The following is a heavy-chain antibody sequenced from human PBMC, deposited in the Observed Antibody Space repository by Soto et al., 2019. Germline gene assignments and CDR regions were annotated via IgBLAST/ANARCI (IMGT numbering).Heavy chain of an antibody. CDR3: ARQGTYSSSWFSFDY. D-gene: IGHD6-13*01. J-gene: IGHJ4*02. CDR2: IYYSGST. CDR1: GGSISSYY. V-gene: IGHV4-59*08. Sequence: SETLSLTCTVSGGSISSYYWSWIRQPPGKGLEWIGYIYYSGSTNYNPSPKSRVTISVDTSKNQFSLKLSSVTAADTAVYYCARQGTYSSSWFSFDYWGQGTLVTVSS.